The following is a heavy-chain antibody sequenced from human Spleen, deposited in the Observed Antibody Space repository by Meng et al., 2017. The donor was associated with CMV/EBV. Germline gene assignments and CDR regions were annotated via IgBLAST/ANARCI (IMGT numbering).Heavy chain of an antibody. CDR1: GYSFPSYD. V-gene: IGHV1-8*01. D-gene: IGHD3-16*01. J-gene: IGHJ4*02. Sequence: SCKTFGYSFPSYDIDWVRQAPGQGLEWMGWMNPSVGNTNYAQKFQGRVTITRNTSINTAYMELSSLRSEDTAVYYCARGGWGWSGGDYWGQGTLVTVSS. CDR3: ARGGWGWSGGDY. CDR2: MNPSVGNT.